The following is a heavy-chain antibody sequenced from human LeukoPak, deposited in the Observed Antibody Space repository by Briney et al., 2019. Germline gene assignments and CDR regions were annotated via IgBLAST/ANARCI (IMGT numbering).Heavy chain of an antibody. J-gene: IGHJ6*03. V-gene: IGHV1-69*13. CDR1: VGTFSSYA. CDR2: IIPIFGTA. Sequence: GASVKVSLKASVGTFSSYAISWVRQAPGQGLEWMGGIIPIFGTANYAQKFQGRVTITADESTSTAYMELSSLRSEDTAVYYCARASGVPAPSYYYYYMDVWGKGTTVTVSS. CDR3: ARASGVPAPSYYYYYMDV. D-gene: IGHD2-2*01.